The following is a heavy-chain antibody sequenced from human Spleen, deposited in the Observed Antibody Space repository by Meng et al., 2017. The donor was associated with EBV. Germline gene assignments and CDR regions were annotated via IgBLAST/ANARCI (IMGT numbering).Heavy chain of an antibody. CDR2: IYHTGST. Sequence: GLGKPSGPLSRHCAVSIVSSCSMSWWNWVRKPPGAVLEWIGEIYHTGSTNINPSLKSRVSMSVDKSTNQFSLKLSSVTAADTGLYYCARVSGGHDVHFDSWGQGTLVTVFS. V-gene: IGHV4-4*02. D-gene: IGHD1-26*01. CDR1: IVSSCSMSW. J-gene: IGHJ4*02. CDR3: ARVSGGHDVHFDS.